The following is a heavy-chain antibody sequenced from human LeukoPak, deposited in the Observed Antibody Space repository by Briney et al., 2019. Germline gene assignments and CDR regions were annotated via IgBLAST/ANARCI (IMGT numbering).Heavy chain of an antibody. Sequence: PGGSLRLSCAASGFTFSSNWMSWVRQAPGEGLVGVSRINSDGSYTSYADSVKGRFTISRDNANNRLYLEMNSLRAEDTAVYYCVRDSSGMYWGQGTLVTVFS. CDR2: INSDGSYT. CDR1: GFTFSSNW. V-gene: IGHV3-74*01. CDR3: VRDSSGMY. J-gene: IGHJ4*02. D-gene: IGHD6-19*01.